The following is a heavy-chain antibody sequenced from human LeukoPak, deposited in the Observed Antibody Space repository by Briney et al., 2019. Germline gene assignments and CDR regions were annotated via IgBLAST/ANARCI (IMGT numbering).Heavy chain of an antibody. D-gene: IGHD1-1*01. Sequence: SGGSLRLSCAASGFTFSSYSMNWVRQAPGKGLEWVSSISSSSSYIYYADSVKGRFTISRDNAKNSLYLQMNSLRDEDTAVYYCARETPTDYGMDVWGQGTTVTVSS. J-gene: IGHJ6*02. V-gene: IGHV3-21*06. CDR3: ARETPTDYGMDV. CDR1: GFTFSSYS. CDR2: ISSSSSYI.